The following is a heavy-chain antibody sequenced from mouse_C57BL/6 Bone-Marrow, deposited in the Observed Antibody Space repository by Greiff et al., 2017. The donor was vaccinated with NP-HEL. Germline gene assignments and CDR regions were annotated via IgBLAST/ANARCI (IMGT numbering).Heavy chain of an antibody. CDR1: GYTFTSYW. CDR3: ARGGRIYDGYYDWYFDV. D-gene: IGHD2-3*01. V-gene: IGHV1-69*01. Sequence: VQLQQPGAELVMPGASVKLSCKASGYTFTSYWMHWVKQRPGQGLEWIGEIDPSDSYTNYNQKFKGKSTLTVGKSSSTAYMQLSSLTSEDSAVYYCARGGRIYDGYYDWYFDVWGTGTTVTVSS. CDR2: IDPSDSYT. J-gene: IGHJ1*03.